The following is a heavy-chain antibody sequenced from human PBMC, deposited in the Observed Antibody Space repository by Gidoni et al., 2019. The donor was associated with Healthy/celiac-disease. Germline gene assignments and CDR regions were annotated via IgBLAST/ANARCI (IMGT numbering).Heavy chain of an antibody. V-gene: IGHV4-34*01. CDR2: INHSGST. Sequence: QVQLQQWGAGLLKPSETLSLTCAVYGGSFSGYYWSWIRPPPGKGLEWIGEINHSGSTNYNPSLKSRVTISVDTSKNQFSLKLSSVTAADTAVYYCARGPSKSRITMIVVVRHYYYGMDVWGQGTTVTVSS. CDR3: ARGPSKSRITMIVVVRHYYYGMDV. J-gene: IGHJ6*02. CDR1: GGSFSGYY. D-gene: IGHD3-22*01.